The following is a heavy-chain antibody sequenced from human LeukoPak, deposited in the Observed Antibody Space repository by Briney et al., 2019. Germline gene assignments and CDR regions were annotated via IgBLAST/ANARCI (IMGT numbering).Heavy chain of an antibody. D-gene: IGHD3-3*01. CDR2: MHSVGST. CDR1: GLSVSSHY. V-gene: IGHV3-53*01. J-gene: IGHJ4*02. Sequence: QAGGSLRLSCAASGLSVSSHYMSWVRQAPGKGLEWVAVMHSVGSTDYADSVKGRFTISRDNSKNRVDLQVNSLRVEDTAVYYCVSSRIFGNAMDVWGQGTLVTVSS. CDR3: VSSRIFGNAMDV.